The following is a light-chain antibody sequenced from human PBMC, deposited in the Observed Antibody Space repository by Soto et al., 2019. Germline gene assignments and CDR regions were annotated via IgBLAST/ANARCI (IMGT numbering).Light chain of an antibody. J-gene: IGKJ4*01. CDR2: AAS. CDR1: QNIYMH. CDR3: QQTYGILT. Sequence: DIQMTQTPMSLSASVGDGVTITCRTSQNIYMHLNWYQQQPGKAPQLLIYAASTFHGGVPSRISGRGSGTDFALAISSLQPEDSANYYCQQTYGILTFGGGTKVQI. V-gene: IGKV1-39*01.